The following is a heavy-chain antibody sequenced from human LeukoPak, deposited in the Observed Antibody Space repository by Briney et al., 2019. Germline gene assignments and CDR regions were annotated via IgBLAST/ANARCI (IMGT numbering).Heavy chain of an antibody. J-gene: IGHJ4*02. Sequence: PGGSLRLSCAASGFTFSSYAMSWVRQAPGKGLDWVSVIYSGGNTYYADSVKGRFTISRDNSKNTLYLQMNSLRAEDTAVYYCARDRVGATTNFDYWGQGTLVTVSS. V-gene: IGHV3-53*01. CDR1: GFTFSSYA. CDR3: ARDRVGATTNFDY. D-gene: IGHD1-26*01. CDR2: IYSGGNT.